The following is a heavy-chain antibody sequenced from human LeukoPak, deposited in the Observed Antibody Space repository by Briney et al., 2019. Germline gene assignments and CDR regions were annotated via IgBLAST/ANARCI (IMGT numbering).Heavy chain of an antibody. CDR1: GFTVSSNY. D-gene: IGHD5-24*01. V-gene: IGHV3-23*01. CDR2: ISGSGSST. CDR3: AKCRDGYNPDY. J-gene: IGHJ4*02. Sequence: GGSLRLSCAASGFTVSSNYMSWVRQAPGEGLEWVSGISGSGSSTNYAASVKGRFTISRDNSKNTLYLQMNSLRAEDTAVYYCAKCRDGYNPDYWGQGTLVTVSS.